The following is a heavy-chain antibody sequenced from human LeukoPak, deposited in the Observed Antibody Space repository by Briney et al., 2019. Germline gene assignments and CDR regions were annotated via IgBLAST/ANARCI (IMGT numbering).Heavy chain of an antibody. J-gene: IGHJ4*02. CDR3: AREDYYGSGRGKDY. D-gene: IGHD3-10*01. CDR1: GYTFTSYD. Sequence: ASVKVSCKASGYTFTSYDINWVRQATGQGVEWMGWMNPNSGNTGYAQKFQGRVTMTRNTSISTAYMELSSLRSEDTAVYYCAREDYYGSGRGKDYWGQGTLVTVSS. V-gene: IGHV1-8*01. CDR2: MNPNSGNT.